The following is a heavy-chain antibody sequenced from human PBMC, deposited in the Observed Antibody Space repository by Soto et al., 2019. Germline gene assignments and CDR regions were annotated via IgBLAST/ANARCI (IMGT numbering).Heavy chain of an antibody. CDR1: GFTFSSYS. D-gene: IGHD6-6*01. CDR3: ARRARPDFYYMDV. V-gene: IGHV3-21*01. J-gene: IGHJ6*03. CDR2: ISSSSSYI. Sequence: GGSLRLSCAASGFTFSSYSMNWVRQAPGKGLEWVSSISSSSSYIYYADSVKGRFTISRDNAKNSLYLQMNSLRAEDTAVYYCARRARPDFYYMDVWGIGTTVTVSS.